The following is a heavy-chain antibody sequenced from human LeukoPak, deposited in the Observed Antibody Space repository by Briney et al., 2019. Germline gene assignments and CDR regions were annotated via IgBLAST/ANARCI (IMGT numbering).Heavy chain of an antibody. CDR2: ISSSSSTI. CDR3: AREVWFGDPCFDY. Sequence: GGSLRLSCAASGFTFSSYSMNWVRQAPGKGLEWVSYISSSSSTIYYADSVEGRFTISRDNAKNSLYLQMNSLRAEDTAVYYCAREVWFGDPCFDYWGQGTLVTVSS. J-gene: IGHJ4*02. D-gene: IGHD3-10*01. V-gene: IGHV3-48*01. CDR1: GFTFSSYS.